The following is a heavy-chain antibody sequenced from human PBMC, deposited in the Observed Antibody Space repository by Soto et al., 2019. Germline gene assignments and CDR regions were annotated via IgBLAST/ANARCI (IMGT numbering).Heavy chain of an antibody. CDR3: ARGPESRSTAYFDY. Sequence: VKVSCKASGHTFTDYGITWVRQAPGQGLEWMGWISAYTGNTNYAQRVQGRVTMSTDTSTSTAYLELRSLRSDDTAVYYCARGPESRSTAYFDYWGQGTLVTVSS. CDR2: ISAYTGNT. CDR1: GHTFTDYG. D-gene: IGHD1-26*01. V-gene: IGHV1-18*01. J-gene: IGHJ4*02.